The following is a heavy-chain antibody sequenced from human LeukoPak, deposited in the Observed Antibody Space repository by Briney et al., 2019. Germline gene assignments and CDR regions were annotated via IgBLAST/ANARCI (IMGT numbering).Heavy chain of an antibody. CDR2: IYHSGST. CDR3: ARDPLAARNRNPSLYCSGGSCFSDY. CDR1: GYSISSGYY. V-gene: IGHV4-38-2*02. J-gene: IGHJ4*02. D-gene: IGHD2-15*01. Sequence: SETLSLTCTVSGYSISSGYYWGWIRQPPGKGLEWIGSIYHSGSTYYNPSLKSRVTISVDTSKNQFSLKLSSVTAADTAVYYCARDPLAARNRNPSLYCSGGSCFSDYWGQGTLVTVSS.